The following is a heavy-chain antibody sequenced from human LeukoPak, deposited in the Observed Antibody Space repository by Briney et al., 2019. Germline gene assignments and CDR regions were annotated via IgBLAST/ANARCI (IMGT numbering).Heavy chain of an antibody. CDR1: GGSFSGYY. CDR3: ARHPARRGDYFDY. Sequence: SETLSLTCAVYGGSFSGYYWSWIRQPPGKGLEWIGEINHSGSTNYNPSLKSRVTISVDTSKNQFSLKLSSVTAADTAVYYCARHPARRGDYFDYWGQGTLVTVSS. V-gene: IGHV4-34*01. J-gene: IGHJ4*02. CDR2: INHSGST. D-gene: IGHD6-6*01.